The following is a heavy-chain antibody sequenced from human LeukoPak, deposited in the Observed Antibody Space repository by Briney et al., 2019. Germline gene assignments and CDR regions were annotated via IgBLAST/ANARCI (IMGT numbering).Heavy chain of an antibody. V-gene: IGHV3-21*01. CDR3: AGGGVPAASRY. D-gene: IGHD2-2*01. J-gene: IGHJ4*02. Sequence: GGSLRLSCAASGFTFSSYSMNWVRQAPGRGLEWVSSISSSSSYIYYADSVKGRFTISRDNAKNSLYLQMNSLRAEDTAVHYCAGGGVPAASRYWGQGTLVTVSS. CDR2: ISSSSSYI. CDR1: GFTFSSYS.